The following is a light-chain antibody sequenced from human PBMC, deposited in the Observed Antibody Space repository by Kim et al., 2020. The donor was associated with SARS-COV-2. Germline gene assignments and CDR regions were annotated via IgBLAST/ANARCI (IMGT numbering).Light chain of an antibody. V-gene: IGLV3-1*01. CDR3: QAWDSSPYV. CDR2: QDS. CDR1: KLGDKY. Sequence: SYELTQPPSVSVSPGQTASITCSGDKLGDKYACWYQQKPGQSPVLVIYQDSKRPSGIPERFSGSNSGNTATLTISGPQAMDEADYYCQAWDSSPYVFGTGTKVTVL. J-gene: IGLJ1*01.